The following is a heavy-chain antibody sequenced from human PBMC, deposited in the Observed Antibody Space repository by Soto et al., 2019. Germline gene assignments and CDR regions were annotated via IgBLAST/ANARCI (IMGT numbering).Heavy chain of an antibody. V-gene: IGHV1-3*01. CDR2: INAGNGNT. Sequence: ASVKVSCKASGYTFTSYAMHWVRQAPGQRLEWMGWINAGNGNTKYSQKFQGRVTITRDTSASTAYMELSSLRSEDTAVYYCARDHRSGWSDFDYWGQGTLVTVSS. CDR1: GYTFTSYA. CDR3: ARDHRSGWSDFDY. D-gene: IGHD6-19*01. J-gene: IGHJ4*02.